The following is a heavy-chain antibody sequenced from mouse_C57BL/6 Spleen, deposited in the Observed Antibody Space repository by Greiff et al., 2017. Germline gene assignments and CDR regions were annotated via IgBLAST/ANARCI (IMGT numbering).Heavy chain of an antibody. D-gene: IGHD2-3*01. CDR1: GFTFSDFY. V-gene: IGHV7-1*01. J-gene: IGHJ1*03. CDR3: ARDAPIYDGYYWYFDV. CDR2: SRNKANDYTT. Sequence: EVHLVESGGGLVQSGRSLRLSCATSGFTFSDFYMEWVRQAPGKGLEWIAASRNKANDYTTEYSASVKGRFIVSRDTSQSILYHQMNALRAEDTAIYYCARDAPIYDGYYWYFDVWGTGTTVTVSS.